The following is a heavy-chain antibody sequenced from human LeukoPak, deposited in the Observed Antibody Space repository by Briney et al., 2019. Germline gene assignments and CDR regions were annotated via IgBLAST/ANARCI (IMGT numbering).Heavy chain of an antibody. J-gene: IGHJ3*02. CDR3: AKNSWEHDAFDI. V-gene: IGHV3-23*01. CDR1: GFTFSSYA. Sequence: GGSLRLSCAASGFTFSSYAMSWVRQAPGKGLEWVSAISGSGGSTYYADSVKGRFTISRDNSKNTLYLQMNSLGAEDTAVYYCAKNSWEHDAFDIWGQGTMVTVSS. D-gene: IGHD1-26*01. CDR2: ISGSGGST.